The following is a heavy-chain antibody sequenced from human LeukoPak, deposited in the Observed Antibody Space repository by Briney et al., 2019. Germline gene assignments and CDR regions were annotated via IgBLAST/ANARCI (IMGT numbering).Heavy chain of an antibody. Sequence: SETLSLTCTVSGGSISTYYWSWIRQPPGKGLEWIGSIYYSGSTYYNPSLKSRVTISIDTPKNQFSLRLSSVTAADTAIYYCARLPRGLIRTYWGQGTLVTVSS. J-gene: IGHJ4*02. V-gene: IGHV4-39*01. CDR3: ARLPRGLIRTY. D-gene: IGHD2/OR15-2a*01. CDR2: IYYSGST. CDR1: GGSISTYY.